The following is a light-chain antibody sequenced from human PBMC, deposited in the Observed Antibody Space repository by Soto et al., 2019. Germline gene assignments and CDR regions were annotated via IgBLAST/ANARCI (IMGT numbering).Light chain of an antibody. CDR2: DAS. Sequence: EIVLTQSPATLSLSPGERATLSCRASQSVSSYLAWYQQKPGQAPRLLIYDASNRATGIPARFSGSGSGTDLTLTISRLEPEDFAVYYCQQYGSSPTFGQGTKVDIK. CDR1: QSVSSY. V-gene: IGKV3-20*01. CDR3: QQYGSSPT. J-gene: IGKJ1*01.